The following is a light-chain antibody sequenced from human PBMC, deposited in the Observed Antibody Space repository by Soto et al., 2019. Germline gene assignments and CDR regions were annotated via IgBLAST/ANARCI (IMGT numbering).Light chain of an antibody. CDR3: SSFASSNTWV. J-gene: IGLJ3*02. Sequence: QSALTQPPSASGSPGQSVTISCTGTSSDVGAYNYVSWYQQHAGKAPKLVIYEVTKRPSGVPDRFSGSKSANTAYLTVSGLQAEDEAEYYCSSFASSNTWVFGGGTKLTVL. CDR2: EVT. CDR1: SSDVGAYNY. V-gene: IGLV2-8*01.